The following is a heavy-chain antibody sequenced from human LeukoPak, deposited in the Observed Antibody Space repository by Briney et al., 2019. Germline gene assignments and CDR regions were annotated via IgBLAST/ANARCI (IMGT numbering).Heavy chain of an antibody. J-gene: IGHJ4*02. D-gene: IGHD3-22*01. CDR3: ARDSTDSSGYYYYWY. V-gene: IGHV3-49*03. Sequence: GGSLRLSCTASGFTFGDCAMSWLRQAPGKGLEWVSFIRSKAFGETTEYAAFVKGRFTISRDDSESIAYLQMNSLKTEDTAVYYCARDSTDSSGYYYYWYWGQGTLVTVSS. CDR2: IRSKAFGETT. CDR1: GFTFGDCA.